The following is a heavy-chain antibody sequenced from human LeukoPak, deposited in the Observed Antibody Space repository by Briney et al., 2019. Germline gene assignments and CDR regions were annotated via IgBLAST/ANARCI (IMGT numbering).Heavy chain of an antibody. D-gene: IGHD2-15*01. J-gene: IGHJ3*02. CDR1: GYTFTGYY. CDR3: ARLVVAATSDDAFDI. V-gene: IGHV1-2*02. Sequence: ASVKVSCKASGYTFTGYYMHWVRQAPGQGLEWMGWINPNSGGTNYAQKFQGRVTMTRDTSISTAYMKLSRLRSDDTAVYYCARLVVAATSDDAFDIWGQGTMVTVSS. CDR2: INPNSGGT.